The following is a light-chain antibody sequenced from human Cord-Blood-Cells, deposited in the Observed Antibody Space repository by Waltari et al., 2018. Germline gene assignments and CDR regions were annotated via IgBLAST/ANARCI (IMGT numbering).Light chain of an antibody. CDR1: SSDVGSYNL. V-gene: IGLV2-23*01. CDR2: EGS. Sequence: QSALTQPASVSGSPGQSITISCTGTSSDVGSYNLVSWYQQHPGKAPKLMIYEGSKRPSGVSNRFSCSKSGNTASLTISGLQAEDEADYYRCSYAGSSTFYVFGTGTKVTVL. J-gene: IGLJ1*01. CDR3: CSYAGSSTFYV.